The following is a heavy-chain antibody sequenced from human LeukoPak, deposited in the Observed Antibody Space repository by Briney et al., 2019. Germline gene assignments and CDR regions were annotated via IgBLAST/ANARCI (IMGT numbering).Heavy chain of an antibody. J-gene: IGHJ4*02. CDR2: ISGSSGST. V-gene: IGHV3-23*01. CDR1: GFTFSSYA. D-gene: IGHD6-19*01. Sequence: GGSLRLSCAASGFTFSSYAMSWVRQAPGKGLDWVSAISGSSGSTYNADSVKGRFTISRDNSKNTLYLQMNSLRAEDTAVYYCAGSVAGTFGFYFDYWGQGTLVTVSS. CDR3: AGSVAGTFGFYFDY.